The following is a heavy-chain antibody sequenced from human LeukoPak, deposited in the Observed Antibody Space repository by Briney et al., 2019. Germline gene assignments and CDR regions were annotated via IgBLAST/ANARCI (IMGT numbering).Heavy chain of an antibody. V-gene: IGHV4-31*09. Sequence: SETLSLTCTVSGGSISSGGYYWSWIRQHPGKGLEWIGYIYYSGSTYYNPSLKSRVTISVDTSKNQFSLKLSSVTAADTAVYYCASGSSWYRGGIDYWGQGTLVTVSS. CDR2: IYYSGST. D-gene: IGHD6-13*01. CDR1: GGSISSGGYY. J-gene: IGHJ4*02. CDR3: ASGSSWYRGGIDY.